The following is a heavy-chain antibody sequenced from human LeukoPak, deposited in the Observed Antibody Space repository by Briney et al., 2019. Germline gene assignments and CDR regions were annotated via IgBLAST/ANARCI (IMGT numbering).Heavy chain of an antibody. Sequence: SVKVSCKASGGTFSSYAISWVRQAPGQGLEWMGGIIPIFGTANYAQKFQGRVTITTDESTSTAYMELSSLRSEDTAVYYCARDQTGYDFWSGYYKYYFDYWGQGTLVTVSS. CDR1: GGTFSSYA. CDR2: IIPIFGTA. CDR3: ARDQTGYDFWSGYYKYYFDY. J-gene: IGHJ4*02. V-gene: IGHV1-69*05. D-gene: IGHD3-3*01.